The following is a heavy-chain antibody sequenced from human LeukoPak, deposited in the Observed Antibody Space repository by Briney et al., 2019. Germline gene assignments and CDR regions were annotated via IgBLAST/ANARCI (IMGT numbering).Heavy chain of an antibody. CDR3: ARDGIDGYFDY. Sequence: SQTLSLTCTVSGGSISSGSYYWSWIRQPAGKGLEWIGRIYTSGSTNYNPSLKSRVTISVDTSKNQFSLKLSSVTAADTALYYCARDGIDGYFDYWGQGTLVTVSS. D-gene: IGHD1-14*01. CDR2: IYTSGST. V-gene: IGHV4-61*02. CDR1: GGSISSGSYY. J-gene: IGHJ4*02.